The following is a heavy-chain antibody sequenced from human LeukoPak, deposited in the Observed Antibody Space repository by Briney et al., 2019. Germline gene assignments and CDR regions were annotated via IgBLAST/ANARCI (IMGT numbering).Heavy chain of an antibody. Sequence: PGGSLRLSCAASGFTFSIYAMTWVRQAPGKGLEWVSTISGSGGSTYYADSVKGRFTISRDNSKNTLYLQVNSLRAEDTAKYYCAKVPRSLDYYDSTVYYLDYWGQGTLVTVSS. CDR1: GFTFSIYA. V-gene: IGHV3-23*01. J-gene: IGHJ4*02. CDR2: ISGSGGST. D-gene: IGHD3-22*01. CDR3: AKVPRSLDYYDSTVYYLDY.